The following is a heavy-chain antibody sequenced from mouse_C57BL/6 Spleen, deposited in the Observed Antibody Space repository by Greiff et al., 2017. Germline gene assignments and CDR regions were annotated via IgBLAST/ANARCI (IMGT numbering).Heavy chain of an antibody. D-gene: IGHD2-5*01. V-gene: IGHV2-2*01. Sequence: VKLMESGPGLVQPSQSLSITCTVSGFSLTSYGVHWVRQSPGKGLEWLGVIWSGGSTDYNAAFISRLSISQDNSKSQVFFKMNSLQADDTAIYYCASSYYSNYVGFAYWGQGTLVTVSA. CDR2: IWSGGST. J-gene: IGHJ3*01. CDR3: ASSYYSNYVGFAY. CDR1: GFSLTSYG.